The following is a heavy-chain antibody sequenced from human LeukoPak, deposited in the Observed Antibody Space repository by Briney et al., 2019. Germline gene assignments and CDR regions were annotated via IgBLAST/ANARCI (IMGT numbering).Heavy chain of an antibody. V-gene: IGHV3-48*01. CDR3: ARVRWGGLYYFDY. J-gene: IGHJ4*02. CDR2: ISGTSRTI. CDR1: GFTFNKYS. Sequence: GGSLRLSCVASGFTFNKYSTNWVRQAPGKGLQWLSYISGTSRTIYYADSVKGRFAISRDNARNSLYLQMSSLRVEDTAVYYCARVRWGGLYYFDYWGQGTLVTVSS. D-gene: IGHD3-16*01.